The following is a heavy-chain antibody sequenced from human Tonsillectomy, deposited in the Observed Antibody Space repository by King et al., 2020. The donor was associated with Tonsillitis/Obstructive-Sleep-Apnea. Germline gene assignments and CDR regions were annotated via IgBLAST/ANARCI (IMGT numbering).Heavy chain of an antibody. D-gene: IGHD3-3*01. CDR2: ISSTSASI. Sequence: VQLVESGGGLEQPGGSLRLSCAASGFNFRDYEMNWVRQAPGKGLEWISYISSTSASIYYADSVKGRFTISRDNAKNSLYLEMNSLRAEDTAVYYCASVYPYDIWSGYYPYYFDYWGQGILVTVSS. CDR1: GFNFRDYE. J-gene: IGHJ4*02. V-gene: IGHV3-48*03. CDR3: ASVYPYDIWSGYYPYYFDY.